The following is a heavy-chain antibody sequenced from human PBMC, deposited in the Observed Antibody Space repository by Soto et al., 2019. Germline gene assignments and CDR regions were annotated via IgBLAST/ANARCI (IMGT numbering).Heavy chain of an antibody. Sequence: SETLSLTCAVYSGSFSGYYWSWIRQPPGKGQEWIGEINHSGSTKYNPSLKRRVTISVDTSKNQISLKLSSVTAADTAVYYCAVYDIFPAYGVNWFDPWGQGTLVTVSS. CDR3: AVYDIFPAYGVNWFDP. CDR2: INHSGST. CDR1: SGSFSGYY. J-gene: IGHJ5*02. D-gene: IGHD3-9*01. V-gene: IGHV4-34*01.